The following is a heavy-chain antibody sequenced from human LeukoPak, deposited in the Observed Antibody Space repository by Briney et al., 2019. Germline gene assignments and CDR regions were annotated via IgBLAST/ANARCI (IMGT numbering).Heavy chain of an antibody. D-gene: IGHD3-9*01. J-gene: IGHJ5*02. CDR2: IYYSGST. CDR1: SGSISTSNYY. Sequence: SETLSLTCTVSSGSISTSNYYWGWVRQPPGKALEWIGSIYYSGSTYYNPSLKSRVTISVDTSKNQFSLKLSSVTAADTAVYYCAREGFDSLLLAVEPNWFDPWGQGTLVTVSS. V-gene: IGHV4-39*07. CDR3: AREGFDSLLLAVEPNWFDP.